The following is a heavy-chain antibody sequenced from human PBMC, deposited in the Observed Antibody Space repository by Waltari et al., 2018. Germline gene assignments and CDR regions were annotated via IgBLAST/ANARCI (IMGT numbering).Heavy chain of an antibody. J-gene: IGHJ6*02. CDR2: VDPEDGET. CDR3: ATGGGGGATTSYYYGMDV. CDR1: GYTFTDYY. D-gene: IGHD1-26*01. V-gene: IGHV1-69-2*01. Sequence: EVQLVQSGAEVKKPGATVKISCKVSGYTFTDYYMHWVQQAPGKGLEWRGLVDPEDGETIYAGKFQGRVTITADTSTDTAYMELSSLRSEDTAVYYWATGGGGGATTSYYYGMDVWGQGTTVTVSS.